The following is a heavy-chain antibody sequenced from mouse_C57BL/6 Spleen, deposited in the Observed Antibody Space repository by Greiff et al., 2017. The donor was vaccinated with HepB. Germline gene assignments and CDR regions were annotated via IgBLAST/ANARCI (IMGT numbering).Heavy chain of an antibody. CDR2: IDPSDSNT. J-gene: IGHJ2*01. CDR1: GYTFTSYW. V-gene: IGHV1-50*01. D-gene: IGHD2-10*02. Sequence: QVHVKQSGAELVKPGASVKLSCKASGYTFTSYWMQWVKQRPGQGLEWIGEIDPSDSNTNYNQKFKGKATLTVDTSSSTAYMQLSSLTSEDSAVYYCARVGMEINSGYFDDWGQGTTLTV. CDR3: ARVGMEINSGYFDD.